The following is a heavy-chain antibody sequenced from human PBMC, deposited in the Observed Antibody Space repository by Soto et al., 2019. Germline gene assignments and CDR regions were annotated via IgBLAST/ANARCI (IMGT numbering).Heavy chain of an antibody. CDR1: GFTFSRYS. D-gene: IGHD1-26*01. V-gene: IGHV3-21*01. CDR2: ISSSSSYI. CDR3: ARDDTVGATPTPTFDY. Sequence: GGSLRLSCAASGFTFSRYSMNWVRQAPGKGLEWVSSISSSSSYIYYADSVKGRFTVSRDDAKNSLYLQMNSLRAEDTAVYYCARDDTVGATPTPTFDYWGQGTLVTVSS. J-gene: IGHJ4*02.